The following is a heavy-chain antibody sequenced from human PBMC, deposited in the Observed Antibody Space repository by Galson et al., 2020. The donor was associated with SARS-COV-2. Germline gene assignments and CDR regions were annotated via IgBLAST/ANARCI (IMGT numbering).Heavy chain of an antibody. V-gene: IGHV4-34*01. CDR2: VNHSGST. J-gene: IGHJ4*02. CDR1: GGSFSGYF. Sequence: SQTLSLTCAVHGGSFSGYFWSWLRQPPGKGLEWIGEVNHSGSTNYNPSLKSRVTIPVATSKNQFSLKLSSVTAADTAVYYGARGLDGTGGFNGWDYWGQGTLVTVSS. D-gene: IGHD2-8*02. CDR3: ARGLDGTGGFNGWDY.